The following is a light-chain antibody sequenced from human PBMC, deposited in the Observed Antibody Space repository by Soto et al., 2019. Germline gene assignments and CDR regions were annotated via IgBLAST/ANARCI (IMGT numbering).Light chain of an antibody. CDR3: AAWDDSLNGPYVI. V-gene: IGLV1-44*01. CDR2: SNN. Sequence: QSVLTQPPSASGTPGQRVTISCSGSSSNIGSNTVNWYQQLPGTAPKLLIYSNNQRPSGVPDRFSGCKSGTSASLAISGLQSEDEADYYCAAWDDSLNGPYVIFGGGTKLTVL. CDR1: SSNIGSNT. J-gene: IGLJ2*01.